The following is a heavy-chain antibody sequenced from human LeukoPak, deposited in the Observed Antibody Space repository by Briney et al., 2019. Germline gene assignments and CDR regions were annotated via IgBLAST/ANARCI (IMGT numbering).Heavy chain of an antibody. CDR3: ARVFGYSYAFDI. V-gene: IGHV4-59*01. D-gene: IGHD5-18*01. CDR1: GGSISSYY. J-gene: IGHJ3*02. Sequence: SETLSLTCTVSGGSISSYYWSWIRQPPGKGLEWIGYIYYSGSTNYNPSLKSRVTISVDTSKNQFSLKLSSVTAADTAVYYCARVFGYSYAFDIWGQGTMVTVSS. CDR2: IYYSGST.